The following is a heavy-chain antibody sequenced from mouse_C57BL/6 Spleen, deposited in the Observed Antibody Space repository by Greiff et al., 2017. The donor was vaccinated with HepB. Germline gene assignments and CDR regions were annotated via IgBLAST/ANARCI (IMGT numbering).Heavy chain of an antibody. CDR3: ASRGNYGYFDY. J-gene: IGHJ2*01. CDR1: GFTFSDYG. Sequence: EVKLMESGGGLVKPGGSLKLSCAASGFTFSDYGMHWVRQAPEKGLEWVAYISSGSSTIYYADTVKGRFTISRDNAKNTRFLQMTSLRSEDTAMYYCASRGNYGYFDYWGQGTTLTVSS. D-gene: IGHD2-1*01. V-gene: IGHV5-17*01. CDR2: ISSGSSTI.